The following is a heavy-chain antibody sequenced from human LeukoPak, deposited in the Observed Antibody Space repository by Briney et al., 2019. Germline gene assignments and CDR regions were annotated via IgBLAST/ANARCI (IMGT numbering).Heavy chain of an antibody. J-gene: IGHJ5*02. D-gene: IGHD3-3*01. CDR2: IYTSAST. CDR3: ARAGDFWSPTGWFDP. Sequence: SETLSLTCTVSGGSISSYYWSWIRQPAGKGLEWIGRIYTSASTNYNPSLKSRVTISVDKSKNQFSLKLSSVTAADTAVYYCARAGDFWSPTGWFDPWGQGTLVTVSS. CDR1: GGSISSYY. V-gene: IGHV4-4*07.